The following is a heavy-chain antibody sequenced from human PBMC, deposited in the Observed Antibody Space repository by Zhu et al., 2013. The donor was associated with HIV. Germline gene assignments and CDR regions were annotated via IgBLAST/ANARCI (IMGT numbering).Heavy chain of an antibody. V-gene: IGHV1-69*06. J-gene: IGHJ6*02. CDR1: GGTFSSYA. D-gene: IGHD2-15*01. Sequence: QVQLVQSGAEVKKPGSSVKVSCKASGGTFSSYAISWVRQAPGQGLEWMGGIIPIFGTANYAQKFQGRVTITADKSTSTAYMELSSLRSEDTAVYYCARGYCSGGSCYGWRYYYGMDVWGQGTTVTVSS. CDR3: ARGYCSGGSCYGWRYYYGMDV. CDR2: IIPIFGTA.